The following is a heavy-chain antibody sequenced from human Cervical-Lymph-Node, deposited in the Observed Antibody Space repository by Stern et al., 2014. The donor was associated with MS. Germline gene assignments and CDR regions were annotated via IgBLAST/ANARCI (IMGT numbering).Heavy chain of an antibody. CDR3: ARDVGMDS. D-gene: IGHD6-13*01. J-gene: IGHJ5*01. Sequence: VRLVESGPGLVKPSETLSLTCTVSGVSISSYYWSWIRQPPGEGLEWIGYIYHSGSATYNPSLKSRVTMSVDTSKSQFSLKLSSVTAADTAVYYCARDVGMDSWGQGTLVTVSS. CDR2: IYHSGSA. V-gene: IGHV4-59*01. CDR1: GVSISSYY.